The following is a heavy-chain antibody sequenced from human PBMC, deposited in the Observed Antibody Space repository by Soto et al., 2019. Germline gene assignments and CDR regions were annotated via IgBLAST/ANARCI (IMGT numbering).Heavy chain of an antibody. CDR3: SRGGGFSGNYL. D-gene: IGHD1-26*01. V-gene: IGHV3-74*01. CDR1: GFSFSDYW. CDR2: IDTDGSTT. J-gene: IGHJ4*02. Sequence: EVQLVESGGGLVQPGGSLRLSCAASGFSFSDYWMHWVRQAPGKGLVWVSCIDTDGSTTTYADSVKGRFTISRDNVKNTLYLQIDSIRAEDTALYYCSRGGGFSGNYLGGQGTLVTVSS.